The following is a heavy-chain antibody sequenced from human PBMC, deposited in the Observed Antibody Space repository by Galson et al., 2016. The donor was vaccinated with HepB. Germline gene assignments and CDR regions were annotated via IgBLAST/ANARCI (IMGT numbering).Heavy chain of an antibody. J-gene: IGHJ4*02. CDR3: GRGASYLDF. V-gene: IGHV4-59*01. CDR2: IYYIGGT. Sequence: ETLSLTCTVSGGSISSYYWSWIRQTPGKVREWIGCIYYIGGTTSNSTLKRRVTISVDTSKYQFSLELTSVTAAAKAVYYCGRGASYLDFWGQGTPVTVSS. CDR1: GGSISSYY.